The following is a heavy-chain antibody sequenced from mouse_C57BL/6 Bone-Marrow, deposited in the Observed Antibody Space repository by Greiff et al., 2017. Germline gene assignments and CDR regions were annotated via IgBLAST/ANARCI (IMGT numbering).Heavy chain of an antibody. CDR1: GYTFTSYW. CDR2: IHHNSGST. V-gene: IGHV1-64*01. D-gene: IGHD2-4*01. J-gene: IGHJ3*01. Sequence: QVQLQQPGAELVKPGASVKLSCKASGYTFTSYWMHWVKQRPGQGLEWIGMIHHNSGSTNYNEKFKSKATLTVDKSSSTAYMQLSSLTSEDSAVYYCASRIYYDYEGFAYWGQGTLVTVSA. CDR3: ASRIYYDYEGFAY.